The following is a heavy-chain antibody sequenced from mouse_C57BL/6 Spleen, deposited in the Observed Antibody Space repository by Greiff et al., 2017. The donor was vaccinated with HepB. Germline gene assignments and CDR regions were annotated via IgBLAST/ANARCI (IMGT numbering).Heavy chain of an antibody. CDR2: INYDGSST. CDR1: GFTFSDYY. J-gene: IGHJ1*03. D-gene: IGHD1-1*01. CDR3: AREGDYYGSDWYFDV. Sequence: EVNVVESEGGLVQPGSSMKLSCTASGFTFSDYYMAWVRQVPEKGLEWVANINYDGSSTYYLDSLKSRFIISRDNAKNILYLQMSSLKSEDTATYYCAREGDYYGSDWYFDVWGTGTTVTVSS. V-gene: IGHV5-16*01.